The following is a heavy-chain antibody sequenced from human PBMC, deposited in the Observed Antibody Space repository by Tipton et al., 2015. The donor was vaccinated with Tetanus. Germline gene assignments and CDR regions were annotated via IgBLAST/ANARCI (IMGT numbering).Heavy chain of an antibody. CDR2: IYFKGDT. D-gene: IGHD2/OR15-2a*01. J-gene: IGHJ5*02. CDR1: GGSICDKKYY. Sequence: LRLSCTVSGGSICDKKYYWGWIRQAPGKGLEWIASIYFKGDTYYSPSLKSRLTIDVDTSQNRFSLKLTSVSIADTAAYYCARHLYGYWFDPWGPGALVTVSS. CDR3: ARHLYGYWFDP. V-gene: IGHV4-39*01.